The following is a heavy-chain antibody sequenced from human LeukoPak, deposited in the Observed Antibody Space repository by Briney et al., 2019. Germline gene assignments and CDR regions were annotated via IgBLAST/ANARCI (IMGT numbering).Heavy chain of an antibody. V-gene: IGHV4-4*02. CDR1: GASISSSNW. CDR2: IYHSGST. D-gene: IGHD2-2*01. J-gene: IGHJ4*02. CDR3: ARKEYADPRSFNY. Sequence: PSGTLSLTCAVSGASISSSNWWSWARQPPGQGLEWIGEIYHSGSTNYNPSLKSRVTISLDKSKNQFSLRLSSVTAADTAVYYCARKEYADPRSFNYWGQGTLVTVSS.